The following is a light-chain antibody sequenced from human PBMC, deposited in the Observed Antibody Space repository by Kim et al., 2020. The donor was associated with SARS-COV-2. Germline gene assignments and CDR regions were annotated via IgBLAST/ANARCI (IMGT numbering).Light chain of an antibody. Sequence: ASVGDRVTISCRASQSISRLLVWYQQKPGKAPNLLIYDASTLESGVPSRFSVSGSGTEFTLTISSLQPDDFATYYCQQYNSYPRTFGQGTKVDIK. CDR3: QQYNSYPRT. CDR2: DAS. V-gene: IGKV1-5*01. CDR1: QSISRL. J-gene: IGKJ1*01.